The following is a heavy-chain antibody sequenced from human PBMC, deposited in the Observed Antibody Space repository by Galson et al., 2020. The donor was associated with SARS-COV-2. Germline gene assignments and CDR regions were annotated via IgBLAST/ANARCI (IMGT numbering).Heavy chain of an antibody. CDR1: GASISSGPYY. CDR3: ARAGGKAVSNTVVITWFDH. J-gene: IGHJ5*02. V-gene: IGHV4-31*11. Sequence: SETLSLTCVVSGASISSGPYYWSWIRQHPGKGLESIGHIYYSGSTYYNPSLKSRVTISVDTSKNQFSLKLSSVTAADTAVYFCARAGGKAVSNTVVITWFDHWGQGTLVTVAS. CDR2: IYYSGST. D-gene: IGHD3-22*01.